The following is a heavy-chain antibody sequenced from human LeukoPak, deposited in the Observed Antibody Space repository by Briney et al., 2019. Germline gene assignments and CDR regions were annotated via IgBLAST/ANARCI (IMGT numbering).Heavy chain of an antibody. J-gene: IGHJ5*02. D-gene: IGHD1-26*01. Sequence: AGGSLRLSCAASGFTFSSYWMLWVRQAPGKGLVWVSRINTDGSSTSYADSVKGRFTISRDNAKNTLYLQMNSLRAEDTAVYYCAREVGYSGSYFWFDPWGQGTLVTVSS. CDR3: AREVGYSGSYFWFDP. CDR2: INTDGSST. V-gene: IGHV3-74*01. CDR1: GFTFSSYW.